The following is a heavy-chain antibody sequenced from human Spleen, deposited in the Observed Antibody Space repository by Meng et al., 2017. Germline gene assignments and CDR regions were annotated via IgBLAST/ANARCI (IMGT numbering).Heavy chain of an antibody. J-gene: IGHJ4*02. CDR3: ARVLRSGRFDY. V-gene: IGHV5-51*01. Sequence: GGSLRLSCKGSGYSFTSYWIGWVRQMPGKGLEWMGIIYPGDSDTRYRTSFKGQVTISADKSTSTDYLQWSSLKASDTAMYYCARVLRSGRFDYWGQGTLVTVSS. CDR1: GYSFTSYW. CDR2: IYPGDSDT. D-gene: IGHD3-3*01.